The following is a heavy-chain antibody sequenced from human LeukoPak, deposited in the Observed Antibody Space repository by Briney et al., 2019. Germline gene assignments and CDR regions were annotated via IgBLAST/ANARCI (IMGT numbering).Heavy chain of an antibody. CDR1: GYTFTSYT. CDR2: INTNTGNP. D-gene: IGHD3-3*01. CDR3: ARVFGDFWSGYYHGLDY. J-gene: IGHJ4*02. Sequence: ASVKVSCKASGYTFTSYTMNWVRQAPGQGLEWMGWINTNTGNPTYAQGFTGRFVFFLDTSVSTAYLQISSLKAEDTAVYCCARVFGDFWSGYYHGLDYWGQGTLVTVSS. V-gene: IGHV7-4-1*02.